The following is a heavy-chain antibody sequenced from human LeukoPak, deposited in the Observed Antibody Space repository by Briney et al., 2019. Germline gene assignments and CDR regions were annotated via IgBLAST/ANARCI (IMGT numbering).Heavy chain of an antibody. Sequence: PGGTLRLSCAASGFTFSSCGMSWVRQAPGKGLEWVSALSDSGGSTFYADSVKGRFTISRDNSKNTLYLQMNRPRAEDTAVYYCAKGGAVSSKSITMIRGTRRYYYYMDVWGKGTTVTISS. D-gene: IGHD3-10*01. CDR1: GFTFSSCG. V-gene: IGHV3-23*01. CDR3: AKGGAVSSKSITMIRGTRRYYYYMDV. J-gene: IGHJ6*03. CDR2: LSDSGGST.